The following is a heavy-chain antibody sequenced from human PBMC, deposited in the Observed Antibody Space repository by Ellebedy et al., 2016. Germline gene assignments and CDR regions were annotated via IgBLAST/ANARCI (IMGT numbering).Heavy chain of an antibody. V-gene: IGHV3-23*01. CDR2: ISGSGDDT. Sequence: GGSLRLXXAASGFTFSYYAMVWVRLTPGKGLEWVAGISGSGDDTYYGDFVKGRFTISRDKSKGTLYLQMNSLRAEDTATYYCARGGESYWVPKGDYWGQGTLVTVSS. J-gene: IGHJ4*02. CDR3: ARGGESYWVPKGDY. D-gene: IGHD2-21*01. CDR1: GFTFSYYA.